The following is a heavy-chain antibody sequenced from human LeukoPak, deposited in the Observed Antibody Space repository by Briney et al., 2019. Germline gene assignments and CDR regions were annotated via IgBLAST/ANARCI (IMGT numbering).Heavy chain of an antibody. CDR1: GFTFSSHW. D-gene: IGHD3-22*01. CDR2: INSDGITT. V-gene: IGHV3-74*01. J-gene: IGHJ4*02. Sequence: PGGCLRLSPAASGFTFSSHWMHCVRDAPGRGLGWDSRINSDGITTSYADSVKSRFSISRDNATNTLYLQMNRLRDKDTAVYFCARANDSSGYYDYWGQGTLVTVSS. CDR3: ARANDSSGYYDY.